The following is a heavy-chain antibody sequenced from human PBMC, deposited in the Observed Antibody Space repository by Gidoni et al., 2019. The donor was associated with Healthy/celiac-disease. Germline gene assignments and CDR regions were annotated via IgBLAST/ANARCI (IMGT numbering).Heavy chain of an antibody. V-gene: IGHV3-33*01. CDR3: ASLLREPGAGGEDDAFDI. CDR1: GFTFSSYG. J-gene: IGHJ3*02. Sequence: QVQLVESGGGVVQPGRSLRLSCAASGFTFSSYGMHWARQAPGKGLEWVAVIWYDGSNKYYADSVKGRFTISSDNSKNTLYLQMNSLRAEDTAVYYCASLLREPGAGGEDDAFDIWGQGTMVTVSS. CDR2: IWYDGSNK. D-gene: IGHD3-10*01.